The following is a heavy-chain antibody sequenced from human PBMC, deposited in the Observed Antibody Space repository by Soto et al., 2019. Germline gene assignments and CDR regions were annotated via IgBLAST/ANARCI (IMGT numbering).Heavy chain of an antibody. Sequence: QVQLVESGGGLVKPGGSLRLSCAASGFTFSDYYMPWIRPAPGKGLEWDSDISISGTTIPYADSVRGLFTISSNKAKNAPWVQRSAMREEYSSVYYSARSRGDGHYNFWGKGTLVTVSS. D-gene: IGHD3-22*01. J-gene: IGHJ4*02. CDR3: ARSRGDGHYNF. V-gene: IGHV3-11*04. CDR1: GFTFSDYY. CDR2: ISISGTTI.